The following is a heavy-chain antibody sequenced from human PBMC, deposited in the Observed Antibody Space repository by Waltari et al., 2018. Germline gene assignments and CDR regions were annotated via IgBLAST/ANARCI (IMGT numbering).Heavy chain of an antibody. CDR2: INAGNGNT. V-gene: IGHV1-3*01. CDR3: AKAGFYYYGMDV. J-gene: IGHJ6*02. CDR1: GYTFTSYA. Sequence: QVQLVQSGAEVKKPGASVKVSCKASGYTFTSYAMHWVRQAPGQRLEWMGWINAGNGNTKYSQKFQGRVTITRDTSASTAYMELSSLRSEDTAVYYCAKAGFYYYGMDVWGQGTTVTVSS.